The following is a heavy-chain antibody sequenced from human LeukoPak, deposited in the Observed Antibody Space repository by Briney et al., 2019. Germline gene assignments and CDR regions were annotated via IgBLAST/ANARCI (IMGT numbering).Heavy chain of an antibody. Sequence: SVKVSCKASGGTFSSYAISWVRQAPGQGLEWMGGIIPIFGTANYAQKFQGRVTITADESTSTAYMELSSLRSEDTAVYYCAGSTVTRLAEYFQHWGLGTLVTVSS. CDR2: IIPIFGTA. V-gene: IGHV1-69*13. CDR3: AGSTVTRLAEYFQH. D-gene: IGHD4-17*01. J-gene: IGHJ1*01. CDR1: GGTFSSYA.